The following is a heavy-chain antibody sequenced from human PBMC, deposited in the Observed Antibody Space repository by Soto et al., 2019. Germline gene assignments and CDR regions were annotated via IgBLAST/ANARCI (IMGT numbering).Heavy chain of an antibody. CDR3: ARQRYYYDSSGYHDAFDI. D-gene: IGHD3-22*01. J-gene: IGHJ3*02. Sequence: SRXSSCQGCGYSCSSYWISWVRQMPVKGVEWMGRIDPSDSYTNYSPSFQGHVTISADKSISTAYLQWSSLKASDTAMYYCARQRYYYDSSGYHDAFDIWGQGTMVTVSS. CDR1: GYSCSSYW. V-gene: IGHV5-10-1*01. CDR2: IDPSDSYT.